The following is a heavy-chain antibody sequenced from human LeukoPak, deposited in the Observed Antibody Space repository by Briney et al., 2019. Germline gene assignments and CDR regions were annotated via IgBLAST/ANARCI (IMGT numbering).Heavy chain of an antibody. Sequence: SETLSLTCTVSGGSISSYHWSWIRQPPGKGLEWIGYFYSSGSTNYNPSFKGRVTISVDTSKNHFSLKLSSVTAADTAVYYCARYYHILTGHDHWGQGTLVSVSS. J-gene: IGHJ4*02. CDR2: FYSSGST. V-gene: IGHV4-59*08. CDR3: ARYYHILTGHDH. CDR1: GGSISSYH. D-gene: IGHD3-9*01.